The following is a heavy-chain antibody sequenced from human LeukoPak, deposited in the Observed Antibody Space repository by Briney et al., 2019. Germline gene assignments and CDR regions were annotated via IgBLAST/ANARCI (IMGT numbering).Heavy chain of an antibody. CDR3: ARDPTPISKVGIGGYYYYMDV. V-gene: IGHV1-18*01. CDR2: ISAYNGNT. Sequence: ASVKVSCKASGYTFTSYGISWVRQAPGQGLEWMGWISAYNGNTNYAQKLQGRVTMTTGTSTSTACMELRSLRSDGTAVYYCARDPTPISKVGIGGYYYYMDVWGKGTTVTVSS. J-gene: IGHJ6*03. D-gene: IGHD3-16*01. CDR1: GYTFTSYG.